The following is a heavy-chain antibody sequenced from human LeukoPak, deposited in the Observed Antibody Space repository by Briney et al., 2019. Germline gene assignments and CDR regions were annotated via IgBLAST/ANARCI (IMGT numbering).Heavy chain of an antibody. V-gene: IGHV1-69*06. J-gene: IGHJ3*02. D-gene: IGHD6-13*01. CDR3: ARDSLYSSSWYDHAFDI. CDR1: GGTFSSYA. Sequence: ASVKVSCKASGGTFSSYAISWVRQAPGQGLEWMGGIIPIFGTANYAQKFQGRVTITADKSTSTAYMELSSLRSEDTAVYYCARDSLYSSSWYDHAFDIWGQGTMVTVSS. CDR2: IIPIFGTA.